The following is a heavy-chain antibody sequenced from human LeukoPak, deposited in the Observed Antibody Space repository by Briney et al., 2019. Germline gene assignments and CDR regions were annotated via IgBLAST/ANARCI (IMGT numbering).Heavy chain of an antibody. CDR3: ARGGGNSPL. CDR1: GGSISSGSYH. J-gene: IGHJ4*02. Sequence: SQTLSLTCTVSGGSISSGSYHWSWIRQPAGKGLEWIGRIYTSGSTNYNPSLKSRVTISVDTSQNQFSLKLSSVTAADTAVYYCARGGGNSPLWGQGTLVTVSS. D-gene: IGHD4-23*01. CDR2: IYTSGST. V-gene: IGHV4-61*02.